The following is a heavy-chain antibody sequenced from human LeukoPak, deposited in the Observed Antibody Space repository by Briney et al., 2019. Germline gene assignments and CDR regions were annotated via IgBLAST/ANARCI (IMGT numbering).Heavy chain of an antibody. CDR1: GYTFTGYY. J-gene: IGHJ4*02. Sequence: SCKASGYTFTGYYMHWVRQAPGKGLEWVAFTRDDGSKKYYTDSVKGRLTISRDNSKNTLYLQMNSLRAEDTAVYYCAKGPHYYGSGSHRRGHYFDYWGQGTLVTVSS. CDR2: TRDDGSKK. V-gene: IGHV3-30*02. CDR3: AKGPHYYGSGSHRRGHYFDY. D-gene: IGHD3-10*01.